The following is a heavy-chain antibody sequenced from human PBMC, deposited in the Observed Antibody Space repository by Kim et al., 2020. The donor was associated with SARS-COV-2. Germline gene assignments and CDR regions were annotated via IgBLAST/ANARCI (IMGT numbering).Heavy chain of an antibody. CDR3: ARDLREVGLLWFGDPPPGLDV. Sequence: ASVKVSCKASGYTFTSYGISWVRQAPGQGLEWMGWISAYNGNTNYAQKLQGRVTMTTDTSTSTAYMELRSLRSDDTAVYYCARDLREVGLLWFGDPPPGLDVWGQGTTVTVSS. CDR1: GYTFTSYG. V-gene: IGHV1-18*01. CDR2: ISAYNGNT. D-gene: IGHD3-10*01. J-gene: IGHJ6*02.